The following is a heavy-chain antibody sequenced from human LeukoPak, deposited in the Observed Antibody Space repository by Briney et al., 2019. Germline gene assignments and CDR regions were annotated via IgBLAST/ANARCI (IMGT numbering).Heavy chain of an antibody. CDR2: INSDGSST. CDR3: AKVAAWTYFDS. Sequence: PGGSLRLSCTASGFTFSSYWMHWVRQAPGKGLVWVSRINSDGSSTTYADSVKGRFTISRDNAKDTLYLQMTSLRVEDTAVYYCAKVAAWTYFDSWGQGTLVTVPS. V-gene: IGHV3-74*01. CDR1: GFTFSSYW. D-gene: IGHD1-1*01. J-gene: IGHJ4*02.